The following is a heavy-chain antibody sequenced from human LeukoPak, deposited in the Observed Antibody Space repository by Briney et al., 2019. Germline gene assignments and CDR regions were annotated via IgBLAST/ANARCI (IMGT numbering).Heavy chain of an antibody. Sequence: GGSLRLSCAASGFTFSSYGMHWVRQAPGKGLEWVAVISYDGSNKYYADSVKGRFTISRDNSKNTLYLQKNSLRAEDTAVYYCAKESRGSYDHLTLYYYYYYGMDVWGQGTTVTVSS. CDR2: ISYDGSNK. CDR1: GFTFSSYG. V-gene: IGHV3-30*18. J-gene: IGHJ6*02. CDR3: AKESRGSYDHLTLYYYYYYGMDV. D-gene: IGHD1-26*01.